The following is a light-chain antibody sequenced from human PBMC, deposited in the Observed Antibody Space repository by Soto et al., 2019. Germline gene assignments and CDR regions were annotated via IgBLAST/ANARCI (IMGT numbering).Light chain of an antibody. Sequence: DIVMTQSPDSLAVSLGERATINCKSRQNLLFRSNNENYLAWYQQKPGQPPKLLLHWASTRKSGVPDRFSGSGSGTDFTLTISSLQAEDVAVYYCQQYYSTPYTFGQGTKLEIK. CDR2: WAS. V-gene: IGKV4-1*01. J-gene: IGKJ2*01. CDR1: QNLLFRSNNENY. CDR3: QQYYSTPYT.